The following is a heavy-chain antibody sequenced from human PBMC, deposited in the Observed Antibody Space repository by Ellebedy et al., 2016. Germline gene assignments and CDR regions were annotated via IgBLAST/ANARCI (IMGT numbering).Heavy chain of an antibody. J-gene: IGHJ5*02. CDR1: GFNFSDYY. CDR3: ASGLAVPGTRGDWFDP. Sequence: GESLKISCAASGFNFSDYYMSWIRQAPGKGLESVSYISSSGSTIYYADSVKGRFTISRDNAKNSVYLQMNSLRTEDTAVYYCASGLAVPGTRGDWFDPWGQGTLVTVSS. V-gene: IGHV3-11*01. D-gene: IGHD6-19*01. CDR2: ISSSGSTI.